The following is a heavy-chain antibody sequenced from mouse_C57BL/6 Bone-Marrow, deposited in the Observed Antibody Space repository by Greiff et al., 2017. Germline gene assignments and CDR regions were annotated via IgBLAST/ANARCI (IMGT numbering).Heavy chain of an antibody. V-gene: IGHV1-26*01. J-gene: IGHJ2*01. CDR1: GYTFTDYY. CDR2: INPNNGGT. D-gene: IGHD1-1*01. Sequence: EVQLQQSGPELVKPGASVKISCKASGYTFTDYYMNWVKQSHGKSLEWIGDINPNNGGTSYNQKFKGKATLTVDKSSSTAYMELRSLTSEDSAVYYCARVTTVVAGYYFDYWGQGTTLTVSS. CDR3: ARVTTVVAGYYFDY.